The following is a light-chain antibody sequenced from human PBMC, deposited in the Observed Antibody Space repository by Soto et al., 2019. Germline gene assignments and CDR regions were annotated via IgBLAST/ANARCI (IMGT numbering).Light chain of an antibody. CDR1: QTVNSN. Sequence: EIVMTQSPATLSVSPGERATLSCRASQTVNSNLAWYQQKPGQAPRLLIYGASTRATGVPDRFSGTGSGTEFTLTISSLKSEDYAVYYCQQYKSWPPITFGQGTRLEIK. J-gene: IGKJ5*01. V-gene: IGKV3-15*01. CDR3: QQYKSWPPIT. CDR2: GAS.